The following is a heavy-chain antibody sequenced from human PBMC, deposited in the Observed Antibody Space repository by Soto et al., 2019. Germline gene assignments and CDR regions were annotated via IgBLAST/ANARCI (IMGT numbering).Heavy chain of an antibody. CDR3: AKDLGSGWTETRRVDPCVY. V-gene: IGHV3-23*01. D-gene: IGHD6-19*01. Sequence: WCLRLSCAASGCTFGRYALSWIRQAPGKGLEWVSAISGSGGSTYYADSVKGRFTISRDNSKNTLYLQMNSLRAEDTAVYFGAKDLGSGWTETRRVDPCVYGGQGP. CDR1: GCTFGRYA. J-gene: IGHJ4*02. CDR2: ISGSGGST.